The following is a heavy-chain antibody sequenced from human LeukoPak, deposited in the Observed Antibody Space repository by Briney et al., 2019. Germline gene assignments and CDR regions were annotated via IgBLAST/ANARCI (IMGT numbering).Heavy chain of an antibody. Sequence: GGSLRLSCAAYGFTFSIYAMSWVRQAPGKGLEWVSAISGSGGSTYYADSVKGRFTVSRDNSKNTLYLQMNSLRAEDTAVYYCAKALGPAWFDYWGQGTLVTVSS. CDR2: ISGSGGST. CDR3: AKALGPAWFDY. J-gene: IGHJ4*02. CDR1: GFTFSIYA. V-gene: IGHV3-23*01. D-gene: IGHD1-26*01.